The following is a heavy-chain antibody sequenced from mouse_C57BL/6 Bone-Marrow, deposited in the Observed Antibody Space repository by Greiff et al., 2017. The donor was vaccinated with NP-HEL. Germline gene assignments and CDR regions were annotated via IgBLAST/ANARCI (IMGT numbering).Heavy chain of an antibody. CDR3: ARGYGSRYWYFDV. J-gene: IGHJ1*03. CDR1: GYAFSSYW. CDR2: IYPGDGDT. V-gene: IGHV1-80*01. D-gene: IGHD1-1*01. Sequence: QVQLQQSGAELVKPGASVKISCKASGYAFSSYWMNWVKQRPGKGLEWIGQIYPGDGDTNYNGKFKGKATLTADKSSSTAYMQLSSLTCEDSAVYFCARGYGSRYWYFDVWGTGTTVTVSS.